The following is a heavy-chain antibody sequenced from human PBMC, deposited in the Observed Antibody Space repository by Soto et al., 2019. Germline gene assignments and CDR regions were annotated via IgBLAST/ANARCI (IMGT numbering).Heavy chain of an antibody. Sequence: QVQLVESGGGVVQPGRSLRLSCAASGFTFSHYAMHWARQAPGNGLEWVALMSYDGSNEYYADSVKGRFTISRDNSKNTLYLQMNSLRAEDTAVYYCAKDGSHNFDYWGQGTLVTVSS. CDR1: GFTFSHYA. CDR3: AKDGSHNFDY. J-gene: IGHJ4*02. V-gene: IGHV3-30*18. D-gene: IGHD1-26*01. CDR2: MSYDGSNE.